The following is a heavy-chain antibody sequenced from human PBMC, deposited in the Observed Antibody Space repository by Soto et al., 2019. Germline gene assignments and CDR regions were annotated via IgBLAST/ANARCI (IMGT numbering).Heavy chain of an antibody. D-gene: IGHD6-13*01. CDR2: IYYSGST. CDR3: VRGAWIDIAAAGWFDP. V-gene: IGHV4-59*01. CDR1: GGSISSYY. Sequence: QVQLQESGPGLVKPSETLSLTCTVSGGSISSYYWSWIRQPPGKGLEWIGYIYYSGSTNYNPSLKSRVTISVDTSKNQFSLKLSSVTAADTAVYYCVRGAWIDIAAAGWFDPWGQGTLVTVSS. J-gene: IGHJ5*02.